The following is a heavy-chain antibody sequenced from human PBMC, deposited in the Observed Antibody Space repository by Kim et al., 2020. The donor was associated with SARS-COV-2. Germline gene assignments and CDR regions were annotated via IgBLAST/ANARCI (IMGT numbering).Heavy chain of an antibody. CDR3: ASAIAAPNYYYYGMDV. V-gene: IGHV3-74*01. D-gene: IGHD6-13*01. Sequence: SSKGRSTTSRDNAKNTLYLQMNSLRAEDTAVYYCASAIAAPNYYYYGMDVWGQGTTVTVSS. J-gene: IGHJ6*02.